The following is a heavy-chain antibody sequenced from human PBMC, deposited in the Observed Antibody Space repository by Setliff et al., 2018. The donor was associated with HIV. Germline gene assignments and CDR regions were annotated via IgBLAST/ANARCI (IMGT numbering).Heavy chain of an antibody. CDR3: ARHLPRGYIYIVFDY. D-gene: IGHD5-18*01. CDR1: ASSISSDYC. V-gene: IGHV4-38-2*01. CDR2: THHSGST. J-gene: IGHJ4*02. Sequence: KSSETLSLTCAVSASSISSDYCWGWIRQPPGKGLEWIGSTHHSGSTYYNPSLNSRVTISVDTSKNHFSLKLRSVTAADTAVYYCARHLPRGYIYIVFDYWGQGTLVTVSS.